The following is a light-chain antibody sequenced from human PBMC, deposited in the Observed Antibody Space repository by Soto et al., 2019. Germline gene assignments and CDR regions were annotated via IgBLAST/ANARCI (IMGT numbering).Light chain of an antibody. V-gene: IGKV1-9*01. J-gene: IGKJ1*01. CDR3: QQLNSYPWT. CDR2: AAS. Sequence: IQLTQSPSSLSASVGDRVTITCRASQGISSYLAWYQQKPGKAPKLLIYAASTLQSGVPSRFSGSGSGTDFTLTISSLQPEDFATYSCQQLNSYPWTFGHGTKVEIK. CDR1: QGISSY.